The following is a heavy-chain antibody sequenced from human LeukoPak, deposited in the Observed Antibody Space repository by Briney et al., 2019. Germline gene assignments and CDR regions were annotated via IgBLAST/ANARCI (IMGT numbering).Heavy chain of an antibody. D-gene: IGHD5-24*01. CDR2: IYPGGSET. Sequence: GESLQISFKGLGYSFSSYWNAWVRQRPGKGLEWMGIIYPGGSETRYDPSFQGQVTISADSSTSTAYLQWSSLRASDTAMYYCARASRDGYNQNFDHWGQGTLVTVSS. CDR1: GYSFSSYW. J-gene: IGHJ4*02. CDR3: ARASRDGYNQNFDH. V-gene: IGHV5-51*01.